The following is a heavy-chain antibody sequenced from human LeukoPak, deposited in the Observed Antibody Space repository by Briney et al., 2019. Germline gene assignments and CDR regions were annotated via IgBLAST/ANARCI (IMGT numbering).Heavy chain of an antibody. D-gene: IGHD6-13*01. CDR3: ARKGIAAAGAFDY. CDR1: GFTVSSNN. CDR2: IYSGGST. V-gene: IGHV3-53*01. Sequence: GGSLRLSCASSGFTVSSNNMSWVRQAPGKGLEWVSVIYSGGSTYYADSVKGRFTISRDNSKNTLYLQMNSLRAEDTAVYYCARKGIAAAGAFDYWGQGTLVTVSS. J-gene: IGHJ4*02.